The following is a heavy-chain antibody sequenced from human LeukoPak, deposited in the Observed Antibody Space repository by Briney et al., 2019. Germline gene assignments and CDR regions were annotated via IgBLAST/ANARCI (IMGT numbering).Heavy chain of an antibody. D-gene: IGHD3-22*01. CDR2: IIPILGIA. V-gene: IGHV1-69*04. CDR1: GGTFSSYA. J-gene: IGHJ3*02. Sequence: SVKVSCKASGGTFSSYAISWVRQAPGQGLEWMGRIIPILGIANYAQKFQGRVTITADKSTSTAYMELSSLRSEDTAVYYCARDYDSSGYGAFDIWAKGQWSPSLQ. CDR3: ARDYDSSGYGAFDI.